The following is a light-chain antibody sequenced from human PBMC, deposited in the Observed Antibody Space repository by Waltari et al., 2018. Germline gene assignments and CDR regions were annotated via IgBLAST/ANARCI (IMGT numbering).Light chain of an antibody. Sequence: EIVMTQSPAALSVSPGERATLSCRASQSVSSNLAWYQHKPGQPPRLLISGASTRATGVPASFSGSGSGTEFTLTISSLQSEDSAIYYCQQYNTWPPSTFGQGTKLEIK. V-gene: IGKV3-15*01. J-gene: IGKJ2*02. CDR1: QSVSSN. CDR3: QQYNTWPPST. CDR2: GAS.